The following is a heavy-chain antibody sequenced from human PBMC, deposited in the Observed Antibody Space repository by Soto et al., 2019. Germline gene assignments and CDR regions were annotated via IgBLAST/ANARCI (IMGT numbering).Heavy chain of an antibody. V-gene: IGHV3-33*01. D-gene: IGHD3-10*01. CDR2: IWYDGSNK. Sequence: PGGSLRLCCAASGSTFSNYGMLWVRQAPGKGLEWVAIIWYDGSNKYYADSVKGRFTISRDNSKNTLYLQMNSLRAEDTAVYYCARDVGPHGELWFDYWGQGTLVTVSS. CDR1: GSTFSNYG. J-gene: IGHJ4*02. CDR3: ARDVGPHGELWFDY.